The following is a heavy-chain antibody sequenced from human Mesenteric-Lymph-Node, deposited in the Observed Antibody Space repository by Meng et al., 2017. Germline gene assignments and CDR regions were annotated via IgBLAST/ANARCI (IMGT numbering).Heavy chain of an antibody. CDR2: ISSNGGST. J-gene: IGHJ4*02. V-gene: IGHV3-64*01. Sequence: GGSLRLSCAASGFTFSSYAMHWVRQAPGKGLEYVSAISSNGGSTYYANSVKGRFTISRDNSKNTLYLQMGSLRAEDMAVYYCARDPGSGSFWYYFDYWGQGTLVTVSS. D-gene: IGHD1-26*01. CDR3: ARDPGSGSFWYYFDY. CDR1: GFTFSSYA.